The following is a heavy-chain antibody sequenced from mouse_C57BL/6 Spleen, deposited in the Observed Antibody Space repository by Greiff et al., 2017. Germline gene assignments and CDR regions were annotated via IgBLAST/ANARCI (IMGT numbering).Heavy chain of an antibody. CDR1: GYTFTDYE. D-gene: IGHD3-3*01. Sequence: VQRVESGAELVRPGASVTLSCKASGYTFTDYEMHWVKQTPVHGLEWIGAIDPETGGTAYNQKFKGKAILTADKSSSTAYMELRSLTSEDSAVYYCTRGGGTDFDYWGQGTTLTVSS. J-gene: IGHJ2*01. CDR3: TRGGGTDFDY. V-gene: IGHV1-15*01. CDR2: IDPETGGT.